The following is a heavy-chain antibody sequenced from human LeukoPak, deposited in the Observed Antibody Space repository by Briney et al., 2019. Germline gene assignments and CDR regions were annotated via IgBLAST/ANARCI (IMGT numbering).Heavy chain of an antibody. V-gene: IGHV3-30*02. D-gene: IGHD2-8*01. CDR3: AKDWNIVLMVYGDSGDY. CDR2: IRYDGSNK. J-gene: IGHJ4*02. Sequence: GGSLRLSCAASGFTFSSYGMHWVRQAPGKGLEWVAFIRYDGSNKYYADSVKGRFTISRDNSKNTLYLQMNSLRAEDTAVYYCAKDWNIVLMVYGDSGDYWGQGTLVTVSS. CDR1: GFTFSSYG.